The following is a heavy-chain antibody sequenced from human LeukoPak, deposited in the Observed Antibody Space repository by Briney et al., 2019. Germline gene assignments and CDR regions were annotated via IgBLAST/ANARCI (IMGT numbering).Heavy chain of an antibody. CDR2: LYYMRGA. D-gene: IGHD3-22*01. CDR3: ARHMKAHYYDSSGYYYRLYYFDY. CDR1: GGSISGYY. J-gene: IGHJ4*02. Sequence: SETLSLTCTVSGGSISGYYWSWSRQPPGKGVEWIGNLYYMRGAWYKSSLKSRVTTSVDTSRNEFSLKLSSVTAADTAVYYCARHMKAHYYDSSGYYYRLYYFDYWGQGTLVTVSS. V-gene: IGHV4-59*01.